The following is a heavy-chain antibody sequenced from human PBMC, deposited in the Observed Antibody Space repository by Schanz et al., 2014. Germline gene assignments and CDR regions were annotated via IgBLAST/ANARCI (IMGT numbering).Heavy chain of an antibody. D-gene: IGHD3-3*01. J-gene: IGHJ4*02. CDR1: GFVFGDYY. Sequence: VQVVQSGGGLVKPGGSLRLSCAASGFVFGDYYMTWIRQAPGKGLEWVSAISGSGGSTYYADSVKGRFTISRDNSKNTLYLQMNSLRAEDTAVYYCVRDSFFAFDYWGQGTLVTVSS. CDR2: ISGSGGST. V-gene: IGHV3-23*04. CDR3: VRDSFFAFDY.